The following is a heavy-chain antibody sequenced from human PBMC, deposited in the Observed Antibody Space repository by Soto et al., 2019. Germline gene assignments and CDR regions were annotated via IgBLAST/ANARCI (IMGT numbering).Heavy chain of an antibody. V-gene: IGHV1-69*06. CDR3: ARLVATRYYYYGMDV. Sequence: ASVKVSCKASGGTFSSYAISCVRQAPGQGLEWMGGIIPIFGTANYAQKFQGRVTITADKSTSTAYMELSSLRSEDTAVYYCARLVATRYYYYGMDVWGQGTTVTVSS. CDR2: IIPIFGTA. J-gene: IGHJ6*02. D-gene: IGHD5-12*01. CDR1: GGTFSSYA.